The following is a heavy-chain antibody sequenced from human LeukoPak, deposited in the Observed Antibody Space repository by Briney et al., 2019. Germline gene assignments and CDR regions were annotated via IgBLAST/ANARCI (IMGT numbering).Heavy chain of an antibody. CDR3: ARDSSGLDY. V-gene: IGHV3-33*01. Sequence: PGRSLRLSCAASGFTFSSYGLHWVRQAPGKGLEWVAVIWYDGSNKYYADSVKGRFTISRDNSKNTLYLQMNSLRAEDTAVYYCARDSSGLDYWGQGTLVTVSS. CDR2: IWYDGSNK. J-gene: IGHJ4*02. D-gene: IGHD6-19*01. CDR1: GFTFSSYG.